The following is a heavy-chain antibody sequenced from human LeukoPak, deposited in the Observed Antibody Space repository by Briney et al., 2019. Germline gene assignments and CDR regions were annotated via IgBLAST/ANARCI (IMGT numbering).Heavy chain of an antibody. Sequence: PSETLSLTCTVSGGSISSYFWSWIRQPAGKGLEWIGRIYTSGITNYNPSLKSRVTISADKSTNQFSLKLSSVTAADTAVYYCARDRFGDLNYFDYWGQGTLVTVSS. V-gene: IGHV4-4*07. J-gene: IGHJ4*02. CDR3: ARDRFGDLNYFDY. CDR2: IYTSGIT. CDR1: GGSISSYF. D-gene: IGHD3-3*01.